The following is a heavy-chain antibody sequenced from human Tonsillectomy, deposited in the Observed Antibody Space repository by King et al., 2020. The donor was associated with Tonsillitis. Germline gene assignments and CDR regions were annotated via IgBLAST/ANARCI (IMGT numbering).Heavy chain of an antibody. CDR1: GFTFSSYA. Sequence: VQLVESGGVVVQPGKSLRLSCAASGFTFSSYAIHWVRQAPGKGLEWVAVISYDGTNKYYVDSVKGRFTISRDNSKNTLYLQMNSLRAEVTAVYYCASGRLVYGSDTPREYYYYGMDVWGQGTTVTVSS. CDR3: ASGRLVYGSDTPREYYYYGMDV. D-gene: IGHD3-10*01. V-gene: IGHV3-30-3*01. J-gene: IGHJ6*02. CDR2: ISYDGTNK.